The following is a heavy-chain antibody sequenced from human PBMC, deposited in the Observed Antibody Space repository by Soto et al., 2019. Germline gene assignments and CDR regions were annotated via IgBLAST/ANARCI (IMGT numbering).Heavy chain of an antibody. D-gene: IGHD3-3*01. CDR3: AAMHYNFWSGSVDY. Sequence: PGGSLRLSCSASGFTFSNFVMHWVRQGPGKGLEGVAVISYDGSQKHYADSVKGRFTISRDNSNKTLFLHMNSLRAEDTAVYYCAAMHYNFWSGSVDYWGQGIQVTVSS. V-gene: IGHV3-30-3*01. CDR1: GFTFSNFV. CDR2: ISYDGSQK. J-gene: IGHJ4*02.